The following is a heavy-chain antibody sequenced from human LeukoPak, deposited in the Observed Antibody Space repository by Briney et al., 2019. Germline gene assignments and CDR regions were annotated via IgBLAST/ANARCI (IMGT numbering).Heavy chain of an antibody. V-gene: IGHV1-18*01. J-gene: IGHJ4*02. D-gene: IGHD4-11*01. CDR3: ARDDNYGIFVNVDY. CDR2: ISASTGDT. CDR1: GYSFILYG. Sequence: ASVKVSCKTSGYSFILYGISWVRQAPGQGPEWMGWISASTGDTKYTQKFQGRVTLTTDTSTSTAYMELSSLRSDDTAVYYCARDDNYGIFVNVDYWGQGTLVTVSS.